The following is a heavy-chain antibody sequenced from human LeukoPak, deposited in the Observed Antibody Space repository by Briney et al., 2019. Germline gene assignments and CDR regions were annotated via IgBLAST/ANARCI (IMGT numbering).Heavy chain of an antibody. CDR3: AVRGYTYGLDY. D-gene: IGHD5-18*01. Sequence: GGSLRLSCAASGFTFSSYDMHWVRQATGKGLEWVSRISGDGSTTSYADSVKGRFTISRDNAKNTLYLQMNSLRAEDTAVYYCAVRGYTYGLDYWGQGTLVTVSS. CDR2: ISGDGSTT. J-gene: IGHJ4*02. V-gene: IGHV3-74*01. CDR1: GFTFSSYD.